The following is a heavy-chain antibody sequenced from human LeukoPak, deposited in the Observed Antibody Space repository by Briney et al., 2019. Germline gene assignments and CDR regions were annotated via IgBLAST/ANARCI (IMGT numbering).Heavy chain of an antibody. V-gene: IGHV1-8*03. CDR3: ARATLPRGGDGYYFDY. Sequence: ASVKVSCKASGYIFSIYGITWVRQATGQGLEWMGWMNPNSGNTGYAQKFQGRVTITTDESTSTAYMELSSLRSEDTAVYYCARATLPRGGDGYYFDYWGQGTLVTVSS. D-gene: IGHD3-10*01. CDR1: GYIFSIYG. J-gene: IGHJ4*02. CDR2: MNPNSGNT.